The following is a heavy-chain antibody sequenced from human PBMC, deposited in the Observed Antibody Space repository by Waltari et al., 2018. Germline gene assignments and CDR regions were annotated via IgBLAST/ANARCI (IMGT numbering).Heavy chain of an antibody. CDR1: GYSFPSYW. Sequence: EVQLVQSGAEVKKPGESLKISCKGSGYSFPSYWIGWVSHIPGKVLEWMGIIYPGDSDTRYSPSFQGQVTISADKSISTAYLQWSSLKASDTAMYYCARAGYSSSSWVDYWGQGTLVTVSS. CDR3: ARAGYSSSSWVDY. J-gene: IGHJ4*02. CDR2: IYPGDSDT. D-gene: IGHD6-6*01. V-gene: IGHV5-51*01.